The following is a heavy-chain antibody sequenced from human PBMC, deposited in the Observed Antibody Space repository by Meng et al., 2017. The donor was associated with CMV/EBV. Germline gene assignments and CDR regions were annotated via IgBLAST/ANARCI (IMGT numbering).Heavy chain of an antibody. V-gene: IGHV1-69*10. CDR3: ARIPVNCTSTSCCEGYYYYYGAMDV. J-gene: IGHJ6*02. Sequence: SVKVSCKASGGTFSSYAISWVRQAPGQGLEWMGGIIPILDIANYAQKFQGRVTITADKSTSTAYMDLGSLRSEDTALYYCARIPVNCTSTSCCEGYYYYYGAMDVWGQGTTVTVSS. CDR2: IIPILDIA. CDR1: GGTFSSYA. D-gene: IGHD2-2*01.